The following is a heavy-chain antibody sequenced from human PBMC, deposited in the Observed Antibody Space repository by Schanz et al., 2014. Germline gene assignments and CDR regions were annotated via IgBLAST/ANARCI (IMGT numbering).Heavy chain of an antibody. V-gene: IGHV3-11*04. J-gene: IGHJ6*03. CDR1: GFTFSDYY. D-gene: IGHD2-21*02. CDR3: ARPSDSSWYMDV. Sequence: PGGSLRLSCAASGFTFSDYYMTWIRQAPGKGLEWVSDISDSGDSTHYADSVKGRFTISRDNAKNSLFLQMNSLSAEDTAVYYCARPSDSSWYMDVWGKGTTVTVSS. CDR2: ISDSGDST.